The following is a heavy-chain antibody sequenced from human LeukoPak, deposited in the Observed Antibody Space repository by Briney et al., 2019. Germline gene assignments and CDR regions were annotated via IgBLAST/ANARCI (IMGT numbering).Heavy chain of an antibody. Sequence: PSETLSLTCTVSGGSISSSSYYWGWIRQPPGKGLEWIGSIYYSGSTYYNPSLKSRVTISVDTSKNQFSLKLSSVTAADTAVYYCARFPSIYYYDSSGPNDYWGQGTLVTVSS. CDR2: IYYSGST. CDR1: GGSISSSSYY. CDR3: ARFPSIYYYDSSGPNDY. V-gene: IGHV4-39*01. J-gene: IGHJ4*02. D-gene: IGHD3-22*01.